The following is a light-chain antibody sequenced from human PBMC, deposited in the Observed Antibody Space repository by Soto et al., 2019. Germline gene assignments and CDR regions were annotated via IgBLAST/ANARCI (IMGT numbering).Light chain of an antibody. CDR2: GAS. CDR1: QSVSSNF. Sequence: EIVLTQSPGTLSLSPGERATLSCRASQSVSSNFLAWYQQKPGQTPRLLIYGASSRATGIPDRFSGSGSETDFTLTISRLEPEDFAVYFCQQYDSFRWTFGQGTKVEIK. J-gene: IGKJ1*01. CDR3: QQYDSFRWT. V-gene: IGKV3-20*01.